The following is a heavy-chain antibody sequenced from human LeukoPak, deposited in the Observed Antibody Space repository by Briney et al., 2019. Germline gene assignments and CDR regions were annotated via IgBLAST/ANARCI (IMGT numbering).Heavy chain of an antibody. V-gene: IGHV4-34*01. CDR3: ARIYSSSWSSFTLDY. J-gene: IGHJ4*02. CDR1: GGSFSGYY. D-gene: IGHD6-13*01. CDR2: INHSGST. Sequence: SETLSLTCAVYGGSFSGYYWSWIRQPPGKGLEWIGEINHSGSTNYNPSLKSRVTISVDTSKNQFSLKLSSVTAADTAVYYCARIYSSSWSSFTLDYWGQGTLVTVSS.